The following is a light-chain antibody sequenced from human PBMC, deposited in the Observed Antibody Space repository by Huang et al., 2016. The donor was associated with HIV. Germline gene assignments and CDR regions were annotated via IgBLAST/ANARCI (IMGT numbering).Light chain of an antibody. Sequence: DIVMTQSPLSLPVTPGEPVSISCRSSQSLLHSNGYNYLYWYLQKPGQHPQLLLYSGANRASGVPDRFSGSGSGTEFTLKISRVEAEDVRVYYCMQALQTPPYTFGQGTKLEIK. V-gene: IGKV2-28*01. CDR1: QSLLHSNGYNY. CDR2: SGA. CDR3: MQALQTPPYT. J-gene: IGKJ2*01.